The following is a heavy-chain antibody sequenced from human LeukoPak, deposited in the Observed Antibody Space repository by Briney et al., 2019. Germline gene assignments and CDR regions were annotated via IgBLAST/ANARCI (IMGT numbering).Heavy chain of an antibody. D-gene: IGHD3-9*01. CDR3: ARLVNYYYYYMDV. CDR1: GFTVSSNY. V-gene: IGHV3-53*01. Sequence: GGSLRLSCAASGFTVSSNYMSWVRQAPGKGLEWVSVIYSGGSTYYADSVKGRFTISRDNSKNTLYLQMNSLRAEDTAVYYCARLVNYYYYYMDVWGKGTTVAVSS. J-gene: IGHJ6*03. CDR2: IYSGGST.